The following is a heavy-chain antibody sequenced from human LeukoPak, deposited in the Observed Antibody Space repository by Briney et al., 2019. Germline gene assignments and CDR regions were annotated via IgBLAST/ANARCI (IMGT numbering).Heavy chain of an antibody. V-gene: IGHV5-51*01. J-gene: IGHJ4*02. D-gene: IGHD2-2*02. CDR3: ARLFCSSTSCYIPVDHFDY. Sequence: GESLKISCKGSGYSFTSYWIGWVRQMPGKGLEWMGIMYPGDSDTRYSPSFQGQVTISADKSISSVYLQSCILQASYTALYYCARLFCSSTSCYIPVDHFDYWGQGTLVTVSS. CDR1: GYSFTSYW. CDR2: MYPGDSDT.